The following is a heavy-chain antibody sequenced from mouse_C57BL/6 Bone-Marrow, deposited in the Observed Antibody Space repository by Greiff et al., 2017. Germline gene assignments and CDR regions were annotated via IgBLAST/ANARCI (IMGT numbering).Heavy chain of an antibody. V-gene: IGHV14-4*01. Sequence: VQLKQSGAELVRPGASVKLSCTASGFNIKDDYMHWVKQRPEQGLEWIGWIDPANGDTEYASKFQGKATITADTSSNTAYLQLSSLTSEDTAVYYCTTLLLRSPFDYWGQGTTLTVSS. CDR1: GFNIKDDY. CDR3: TTLLLRSPFDY. CDR2: IDPANGDT. J-gene: IGHJ2*01. D-gene: IGHD1-1*01.